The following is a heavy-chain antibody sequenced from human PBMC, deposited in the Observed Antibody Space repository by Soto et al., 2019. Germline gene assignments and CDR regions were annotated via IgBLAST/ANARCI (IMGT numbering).Heavy chain of an antibody. V-gene: IGHV1-3*01. CDR1: GYTFTSYA. D-gene: IGHD6-19*01. J-gene: IGHJ4*02. CDR2: INAGNGNT. CDR3: ARDGAVSGNSNFDY. Sequence: ASVKVSCKASGYTFTSYAIHWVRQAPGQRLEWMGWINAGNGNTKYSQKFQGRVTITRDTSASTAYMELRSLTSEDTAVYYCARDGAVSGNSNFDYWGQVTPVAVS.